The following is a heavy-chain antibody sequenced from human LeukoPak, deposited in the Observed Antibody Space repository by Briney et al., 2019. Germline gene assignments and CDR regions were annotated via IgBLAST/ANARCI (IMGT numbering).Heavy chain of an antibody. V-gene: IGHV3-23*01. Sequence: PGGSLRLSCAASGFTFSNYAMSWVRQAPGKGLEWVSGNSASGASTYYADSVKGRFTISRDNSKNTLYLQMKSLRAFDTDVYYCAKVPLGTSCYDGMDVWGQGTPVSVSS. D-gene: IGHD2-2*01. J-gene: IGHJ6*02. CDR3: AKVPLGTSCYDGMDV. CDR2: NSASGAST. CDR1: GFTFSNYA.